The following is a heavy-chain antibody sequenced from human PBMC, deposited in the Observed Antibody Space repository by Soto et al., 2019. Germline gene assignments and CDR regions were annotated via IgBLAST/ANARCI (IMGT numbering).Heavy chain of an antibody. V-gene: IGHV5-10-1*01. D-gene: IGHD3-22*01. CDR3: ARPLYYDGSGYYYVAAFDI. CDR2: IDPSDSYT. J-gene: IGHJ3*02. Sequence: GESLKISCKGSGYSFTSYWISWVRQMPGKGLEWMGRIDPSDSYTNYSPSFQGHVTISADKSISTAYLQWSSLKASDTAMYYCARPLYYDGSGYYYVAAFDIWGQETMFTV. CDR1: GYSFTSYW.